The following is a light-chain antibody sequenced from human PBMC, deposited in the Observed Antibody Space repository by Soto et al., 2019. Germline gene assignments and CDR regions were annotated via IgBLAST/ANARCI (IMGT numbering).Light chain of an antibody. CDR2: DAS. Sequence: EIVLTQSPATLSLSLGERATLSCRASQSVGDYLAWYQQQPGQPPRLLISDASNRAAGIPARFSGSGSGTDFPLTISSLDPEDFAVYYCQQRGNLYTFGQGTKLEIK. V-gene: IGKV3-11*01. CDR3: QQRGNLYT. CDR1: QSVGDY. J-gene: IGKJ2*01.